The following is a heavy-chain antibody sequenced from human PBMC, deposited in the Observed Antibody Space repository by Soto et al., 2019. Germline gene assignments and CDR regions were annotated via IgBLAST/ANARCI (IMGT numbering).Heavy chain of an antibody. D-gene: IGHD5-12*01. CDR3: ATVATNSYNWLDP. J-gene: IGHJ5*02. CDR2: INTDGSKT. CDR1: GCTFSTFW. Sequence: GGSLRLCCAASGCTFSTFWMHWVRQAPGKGLVWVSRINTDGSKTTYAASVKGRFTISRDNAKNTVYLQMDSLRAEDTAVYYCATVATNSYNWLDPWGQGTLVTVSS. V-gene: IGHV3-74*01.